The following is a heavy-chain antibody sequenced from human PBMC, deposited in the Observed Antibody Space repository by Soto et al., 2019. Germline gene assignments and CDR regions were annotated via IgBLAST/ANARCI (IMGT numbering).Heavy chain of an antibody. CDR2: IYYSGTT. D-gene: IGHD2-15*01. Sequence: QLKESGPGLVKTSQTLSLTCSVSGGSISGDGSYWAWIRQYPGKGLEWIGYIYYSGTTYYNPSLRSRASISVDTSRSQFSLRLNSVNAADTAIYYCARETQTYCSGGSCNWFDPWGQGILVAVSS. CDR1: GGSISGDGSY. J-gene: IGHJ5*02. V-gene: IGHV4-31*03. CDR3: ARETQTYCSGGSCNWFDP.